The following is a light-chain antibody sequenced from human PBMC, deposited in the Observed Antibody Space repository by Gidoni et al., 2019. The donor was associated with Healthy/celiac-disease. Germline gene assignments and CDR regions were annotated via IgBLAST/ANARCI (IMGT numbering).Light chain of an antibody. V-gene: IGKV3-11*01. J-gene: IGKJ4*01. Sequence: ESVWTQSPATLSLSPGERATLSCRASQSVSSYLAWYQQKPGQAPRLLIYDASNRATGIPARFRGIGSGTAFTLTISSLEPEDFAVYYCQQRSNWPLTFGGGTKVEIK. CDR3: QQRSNWPLT. CDR1: QSVSSY. CDR2: DAS.